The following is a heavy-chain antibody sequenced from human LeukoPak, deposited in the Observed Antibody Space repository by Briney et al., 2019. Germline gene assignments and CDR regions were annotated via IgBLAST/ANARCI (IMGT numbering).Heavy chain of an antibody. CDR3: AKGVAARPYYYYGMDV. CDR1: GFTFSNYA. D-gene: IGHD6-6*01. Sequence: GGSLRLSCAVSGFTFSNYAMSWVRQAPGKGLEWVSSISGSGGTTYSADSVKGRFTISRDNSKNTVSLQMNSLRAEDTAAYYCAKGVAARPYYYYGMDVWGPGTTVTVSS. J-gene: IGHJ6*02. V-gene: IGHV3-23*01. CDR2: ISGSGGTT.